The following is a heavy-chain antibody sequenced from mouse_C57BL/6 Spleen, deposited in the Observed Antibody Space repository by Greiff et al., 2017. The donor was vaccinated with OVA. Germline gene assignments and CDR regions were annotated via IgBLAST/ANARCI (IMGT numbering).Heavy chain of an antibody. Sequence: DVKLVESGGDLVKPGGSLKLSCAASGFTFSSYGMSWVRQTPDKRLEWVATISSGGSYTYYPDSVKGRFTISRDNAKNTLYLQMSSLKSEDTAMYYCARLEDYGSSPFDYWGQGTTLTVSS. J-gene: IGHJ2*01. CDR1: GFTFSSYG. V-gene: IGHV5-6*02. CDR2: ISSGGSYT. D-gene: IGHD1-1*01. CDR3: ARLEDYGSSPFDY.